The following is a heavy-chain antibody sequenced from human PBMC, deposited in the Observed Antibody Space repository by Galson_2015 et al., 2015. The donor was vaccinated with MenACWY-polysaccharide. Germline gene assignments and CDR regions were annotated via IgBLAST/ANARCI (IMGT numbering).Heavy chain of an antibody. CDR3: ARAPGYSSGVDY. D-gene: IGHD6-19*01. CDR2: IDWDDDK. Sequence: PALVKPTPPLTLTCTFSGFSLSTSGMCVSWIRQPPGKALEWLALIDWDDDKYYSTSLKTRLTISKDTSKNQVVLTMTNMDPVDTATYYCARAPGYSSGVDYWGQGTLVTVSS. V-gene: IGHV2-70*01. J-gene: IGHJ4*02. CDR1: GFSLSTSGMC.